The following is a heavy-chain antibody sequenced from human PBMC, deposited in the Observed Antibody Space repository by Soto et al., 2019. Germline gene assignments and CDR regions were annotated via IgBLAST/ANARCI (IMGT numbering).Heavy chain of an antibody. J-gene: IGHJ4*02. Sequence: GGSLRLSCAASGFRFRSFAMYWVRQAQGKWLEWVSNISGGGSRVYYADSVRGRFTTSRDNSENTLFLQMSSLRADDTAVYFCAKEVVEVISNYYFDSWGQGTLVTVSS. CDR2: ISGGGSRV. V-gene: IGHV3-23*01. CDR3: AKEVVEVISNYYFDS. CDR1: GFRFRSFA. D-gene: IGHD4-4*01.